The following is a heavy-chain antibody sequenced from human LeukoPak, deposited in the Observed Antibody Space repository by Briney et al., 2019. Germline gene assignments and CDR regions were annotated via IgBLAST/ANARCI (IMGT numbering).Heavy chain of an antibody. CDR2: ISYSGST. D-gene: IGHD3-22*01. J-gene: IGHJ5*02. V-gene: IGHV4-59*01. Sequence: PSETLSLTCTVSGGSISSYYWSWIRQPPGKGVEWIACISYSGSTKYNPSLKSRVTISVDTSKNQLSLKLSSVTAADTAVYYCAREPGFDSSGYLNWFDPWGQGTLVTVSS. CDR3: AREPGFDSSGYLNWFDP. CDR1: GGSISSYY.